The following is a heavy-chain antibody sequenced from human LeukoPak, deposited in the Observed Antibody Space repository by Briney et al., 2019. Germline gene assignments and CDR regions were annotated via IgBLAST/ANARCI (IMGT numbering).Heavy chain of an antibody. CDR2: IYSGGST. CDR1: GGSISSSSYY. Sequence: ETLSLTCTVSGGSISSSSYYWSWIRQAPGKGLEWVSVIYSGGSTYYADSVKGRFTISRDNSKNTLYLQMNSLRAEDTAVYYCARGQTEEMATTRGAFDIWGQGTMVTVSS. CDR3: ARGQTEEMATTRGAFDI. V-gene: IGHV3-66*01. D-gene: IGHD5-24*01. J-gene: IGHJ3*02.